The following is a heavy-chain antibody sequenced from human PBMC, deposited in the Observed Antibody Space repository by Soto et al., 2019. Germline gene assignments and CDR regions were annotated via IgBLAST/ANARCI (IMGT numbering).Heavy chain of an antibody. CDR2: IYHSGST. D-gene: IGHD1-20*01. CDR1: GGSISSGGYA. Sequence: QLQLQESGSGLVKPSQTLSLICAVSGGSISSGGYAWSWIRQPPGKGLEWIGYIYHSGSTYYNPSLKSRVTISVDRSKNQFSLKLSSVTAADTAVYYCARETITVTPGFFDYWGQGTLVTVSS. J-gene: IGHJ4*02. CDR3: ARETITVTPGFFDY. V-gene: IGHV4-30-2*01.